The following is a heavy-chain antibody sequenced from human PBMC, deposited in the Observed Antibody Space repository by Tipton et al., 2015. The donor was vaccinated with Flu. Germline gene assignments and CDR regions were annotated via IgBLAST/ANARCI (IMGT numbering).Heavy chain of an antibody. J-gene: IGHJ4*02. CDR3: ARWRPGYGFGLFDF. V-gene: IGHV3-7*01. Sequence: SLRLSCAASGFTFSSYWMSWVRQAPGKGLEWVANINQDGSEKNYVDSVKGQFSISRDNAKNSLYLQMNSLRAEDTAVYYCARWRPGYGFGLFDFWGQGTLVTVSS. D-gene: IGHD5-18*01. CDR1: GFTFSSYW. CDR2: INQDGSEK.